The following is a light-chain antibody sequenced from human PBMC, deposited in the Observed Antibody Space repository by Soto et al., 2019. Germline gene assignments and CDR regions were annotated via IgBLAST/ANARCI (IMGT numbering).Light chain of an antibody. CDR2: GAS. Sequence: EIVLTQSPVTLSLSPVERSTLSCRASQSVSSRLAWYQQKPGQAPRLLISGASSRATGIPDRFSGSGSATDFTLTISRLEPEDFALYYCQQYGSSPITFGQGTRLEIK. CDR1: QSVSSR. J-gene: IGKJ5*01. CDR3: QQYGSSPIT. V-gene: IGKV3-20*01.